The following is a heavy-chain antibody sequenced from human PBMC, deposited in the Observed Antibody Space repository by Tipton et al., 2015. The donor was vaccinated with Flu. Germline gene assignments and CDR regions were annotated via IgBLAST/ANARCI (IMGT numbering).Heavy chain of an antibody. J-gene: IGHJ3*02. CDR3: AREWSGLDI. CDR2: IYSSGST. V-gene: IGHV4-59*01. CDR1: GDSMNTYK. Sequence: CTVSGDSMNTYKWSWIRQPPGKGLEWIAFIYSSGSTNYNPSLKSRVTISVDTSKNQFSLKVTSVTAADTAVYYCAREWSGLDIWGQGTMVTVSA. D-gene: IGHD3-3*01.